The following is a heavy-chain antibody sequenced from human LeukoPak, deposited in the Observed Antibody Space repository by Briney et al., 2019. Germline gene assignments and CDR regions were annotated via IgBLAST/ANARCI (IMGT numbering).Heavy chain of an antibody. CDR2: MNPNSGNT. D-gene: IGHD3-22*01. J-gene: IGHJ3*02. V-gene: IGHV1-8*01. CDR1: RYTFTSYD. CDR3: ARGSPAYYYDSSGYQTRDAFDI. Sequence: ASVKVSCKASRYTFTSYDINWVRQATGQGLEWMGWMNPNSGNTGYAQKFQGRVTMTRNTSISTAYMELSSLRSEDTAVYYCARGSPAYYYDSSGYQTRDAFDIWGQGTMVTVSS.